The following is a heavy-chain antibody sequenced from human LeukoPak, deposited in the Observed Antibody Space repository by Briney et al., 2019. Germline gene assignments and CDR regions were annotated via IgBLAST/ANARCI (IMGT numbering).Heavy chain of an antibody. J-gene: IGHJ4*02. Sequence: GGSLRLSCAASGFTLSTYAMTWVRQAPGKGLEWASGISGSGGSTYYADSVKGRFTISRDNSKNTLYLQMNSLRAEDTAIYYCAKSSRASGDTAVLNVDYWGQGTLVTVSS. D-gene: IGHD5-18*01. CDR2: ISGSGGST. CDR1: GFTLSTYA. CDR3: AKSSRASGDTAVLNVDY. V-gene: IGHV3-23*01.